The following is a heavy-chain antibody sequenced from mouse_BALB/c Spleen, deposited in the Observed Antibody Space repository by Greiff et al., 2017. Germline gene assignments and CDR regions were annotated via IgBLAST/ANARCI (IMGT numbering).Heavy chain of an antibody. D-gene: IGHD1-1*01. CDR2: IDPSDSET. V-gene: IGHV1-69*02. CDR3: ARDYYGRAWFAY. J-gene: IGHJ3*01. Sequence: QVQLQQPGAELVKPGAPVKLSCKASGYTFTSYWMNWVKQRPGRGLEWIGRIDPSDSETHYNQKFKDKATLTVDKSSSTAYIQLSSLTSEDSAVYYCARDYYGRAWFAYWGQGTLVTVSA. CDR1: GYTFTSYW.